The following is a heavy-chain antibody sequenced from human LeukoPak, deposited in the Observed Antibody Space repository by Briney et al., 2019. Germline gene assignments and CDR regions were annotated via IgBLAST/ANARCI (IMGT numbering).Heavy chain of an antibody. J-gene: IGHJ4*02. V-gene: IGHV3-53*01. CDR1: GFTVSSNY. Sequence: GGSLRLSCAAAGFTVSSNYMSWVRQAPGKGLEWVSVIYSGSSTYYADSVKGRFTISRDNSKNTLYLQINNLRAEDTAVYYCARVLLPSFDSTYYFDYWGQGTLVTVSS. D-gene: IGHD2/OR15-2a*01. CDR3: ARVLLPSFDSTYYFDY. CDR2: IYSGSST.